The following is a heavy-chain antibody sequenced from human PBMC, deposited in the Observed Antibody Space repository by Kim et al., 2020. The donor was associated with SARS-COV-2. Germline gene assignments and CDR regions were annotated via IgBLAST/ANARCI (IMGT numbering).Heavy chain of an antibody. D-gene: IGHD1-26*01. Sequence: ASVKVSCKASGYTFTSYGISWVRQAPGQGLEWMGWISAYNGNTNYAQKLQGRVTMTTDTSTSTAYMELRSLRSDDTAVYYCARGPEWELLPASGMDVWGQGTTVTVSS. CDR3: ARGPEWELLPASGMDV. CDR2: ISAYNGNT. J-gene: IGHJ6*02. CDR1: GYTFTSYG. V-gene: IGHV1-18*04.